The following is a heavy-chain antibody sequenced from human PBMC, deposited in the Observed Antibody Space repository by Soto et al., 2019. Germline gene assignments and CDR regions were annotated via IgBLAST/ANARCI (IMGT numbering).Heavy chain of an antibody. V-gene: IGHV4-59*08. CDR1: GGSMISYY. CDR3: ARQSTKSGYYMGSLDP. J-gene: IGHJ5*02. CDR2: IYYSGIT. D-gene: IGHD3-3*01. Sequence: SETLSLTCTVSGGSMISYYWNWSRQPPGKGLEWIGYIYYSGITKYNPSLKSRVTISVDTSKNQFSLKLSSVTAADTAVYYCARQSTKSGYYMGSLDPWGQGTLVTVSS.